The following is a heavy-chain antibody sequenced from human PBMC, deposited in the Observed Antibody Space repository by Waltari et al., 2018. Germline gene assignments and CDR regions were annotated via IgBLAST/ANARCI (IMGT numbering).Heavy chain of an antibody. V-gene: IGHV3-15*01. CDR2: IKSKTDGGTT. J-gene: IGHJ4*02. Sequence: EVQLVESGGGLVKPGGSLRLSCAASGFTFSNAWMSWVRQAPGKGREWVGRIKSKTDGGTTDYAAPVKGRFTISRDDSKNTLYLQMNSLKTEDTAVYYCTTGYRDYGKRDGYNPRTEIDYWGQGTLVTVSS. CDR3: TTGYRDYGKRDGYNPRTEIDY. D-gene: IGHD3-16*01. CDR1: GFTFSNAW.